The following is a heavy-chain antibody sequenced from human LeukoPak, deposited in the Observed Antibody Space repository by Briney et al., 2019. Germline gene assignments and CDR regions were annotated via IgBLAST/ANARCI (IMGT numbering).Heavy chain of an antibody. D-gene: IGHD2-15*01. J-gene: IGHJ4*02. Sequence: PGGSLRLSCAASGFTFDDYGMSWVRQAPGKGLEWVSGINWNGGSTGYADSVKGRFTISRDNAKNSLYLQMNSLRAEDTAVYYCASGRYCSGGSCTNNDYWGQGTLVTVSS. V-gene: IGHV3-20*04. CDR3: ASGRYCSGGSCTNNDY. CDR2: INWNGGST. CDR1: GFTFDDYG.